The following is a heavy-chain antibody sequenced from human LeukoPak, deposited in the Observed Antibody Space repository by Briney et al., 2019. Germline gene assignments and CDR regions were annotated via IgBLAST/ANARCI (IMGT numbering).Heavy chain of an antibody. Sequence: SVKVSCKASGGTFSSYAISWVRQAPGQGLEWMGGIIPIFGTANYAQKFQGRVTITADKSTSTAYMELSSLRSEDTAVYYCARARSYYSSSWETNWFDPWGQGTLVTVSS. CDR2: IIPIFGTA. V-gene: IGHV1-69*06. CDR3: ARARSYYSSSWETNWFDP. D-gene: IGHD6-13*01. CDR1: GGTFSSYA. J-gene: IGHJ5*02.